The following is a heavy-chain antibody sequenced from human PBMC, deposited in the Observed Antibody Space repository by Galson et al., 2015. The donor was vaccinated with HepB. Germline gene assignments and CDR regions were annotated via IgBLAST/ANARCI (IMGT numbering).Heavy chain of an antibody. D-gene: IGHD6-13*01. Sequence: SLRLSCAASGFTFSTYWMSWVRQAPGKGLEWVANIKEDGSEKYYVDSVKGRFTISRDNAKNSLWLQMDSLRAEDTAVYYCVRDREVAGGGDWFDPWGQGTRVTVSS. J-gene: IGHJ5*02. V-gene: IGHV3-7*01. CDR1: GFTFSTYW. CDR2: IKEDGSEK. CDR3: VRDREVAGGGDWFDP.